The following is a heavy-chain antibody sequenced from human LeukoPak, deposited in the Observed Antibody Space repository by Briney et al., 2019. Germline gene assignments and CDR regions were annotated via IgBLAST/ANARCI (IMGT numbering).Heavy chain of an antibody. J-gene: IGHJ4*02. CDR3: AKGRLVHDS. D-gene: IGHD6-13*01. CDR2: ISDSGGKT. Sequence: GGSLRLSCAASGFTFRNSAMSWVRQAPGKGPEWVSAISDSGGKTYYSDSVKGRFTISRDNSKNTLYLQMNSLRGDDTAVYYCAKGRLVHDSWGQGTLVTVSS. CDR1: GFTFRNSA. V-gene: IGHV3-23*01.